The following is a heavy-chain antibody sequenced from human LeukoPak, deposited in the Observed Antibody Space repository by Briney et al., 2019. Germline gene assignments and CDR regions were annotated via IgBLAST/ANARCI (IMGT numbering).Heavy chain of an antibody. Sequence: GGSLRLSCAASGFTFSGYAMHWVRQAPGKGLEWVAVMSYDGSNKYYVDSVKGRFTVSRDNSKNTLYLQMNSLRAEDTAVYYCAKDIYYDSSGCRGYFDYWGQGTLVTVSS. CDR3: AKDIYYDSSGCRGYFDY. D-gene: IGHD3-22*01. J-gene: IGHJ4*02. CDR2: MSYDGSNK. CDR1: GFTFSGYA. V-gene: IGHV3-30*18.